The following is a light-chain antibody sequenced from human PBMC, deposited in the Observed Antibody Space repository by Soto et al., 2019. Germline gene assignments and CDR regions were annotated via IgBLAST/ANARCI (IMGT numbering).Light chain of an antibody. Sequence: QSVLSQPASVSGSPGQSIAISCTGTSSDVGGYNYVSWHQQHPGKAPKVLISVVSNRPSGVSNRFSGSKSGNTASLTISGLQAEDEADYYCSSYRSGGTVVFGGGTKVTVL. CDR3: SSYRSGGTVV. CDR2: VVS. V-gene: IGLV2-14*01. CDR1: SSDVGGYNY. J-gene: IGLJ1*01.